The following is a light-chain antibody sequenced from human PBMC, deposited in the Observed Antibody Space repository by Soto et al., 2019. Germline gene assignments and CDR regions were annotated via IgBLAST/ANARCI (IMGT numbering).Light chain of an antibody. CDR3: QSYDPTLNVV. V-gene: IGLV1-40*01. J-gene: IGLJ2*01. CDR1: NSNVGGGYD. CDR2: ANN. Sequence: QLVLTQPPSVSGAPGQTVTISCTGSNSNVGGGYDVHWYQQLPGSAPKLLIYANNNRPSGVPDRFSGSKSGTSASLAITGLQAEDEADYYCQSYDPTLNVVFGGGTKVTVL.